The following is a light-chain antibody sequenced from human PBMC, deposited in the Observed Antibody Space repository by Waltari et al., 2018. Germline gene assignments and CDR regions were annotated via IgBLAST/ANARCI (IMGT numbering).Light chain of an antibody. V-gene: IGLV1-44*01. CDR3: AAWDDSLNGWV. CDR2: TDN. J-gene: IGLJ3*02. Sequence: QSVLTQPPSASGTPGQRVTISCSGSSSNIGCNTVSWYHPSPGTAPKLLIYTDNQRPSGVPDRFSGSKSGSSASLAISGLQSEDEAEYYCAAWDDSLNGWVFGGGTKVTVV. CDR1: SSNIGCNT.